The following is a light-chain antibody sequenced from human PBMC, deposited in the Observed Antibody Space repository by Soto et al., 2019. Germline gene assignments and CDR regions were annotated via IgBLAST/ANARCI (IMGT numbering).Light chain of an antibody. V-gene: IGLV2-23*03. Sequence: QSVLTQPASVSGTPGQSITLSCTGTSSDVGSYNLVSWYQQHPGKAPKLMIYEGSKRPSGVSNRFSGSKSGNTASLTISGLQAEDEADYYCCSFAGSNTFVFGTGTNVTVL. CDR2: EGS. CDR1: SSDVGSYNL. J-gene: IGLJ1*01. CDR3: CSFAGSNTFV.